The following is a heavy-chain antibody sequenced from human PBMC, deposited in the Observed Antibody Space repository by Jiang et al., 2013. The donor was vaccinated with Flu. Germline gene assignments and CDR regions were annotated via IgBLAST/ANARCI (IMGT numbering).Heavy chain of an antibody. D-gene: IGHD3-3*01. CDR1: GYTFTGLY. CDR3: ARGRAYVERSAFDV. CDR2: INPNNGGT. V-gene: IGHV1-2*02. Sequence: SGAEVKKPGASVKVSCKASGYTFTGLYMHWVRQAPGQGLEWMGWINPNNGGTNSAQKFQGRVTMTRDTSISTAYMELTRLVSDDTAVYYCARGRAYVERSAFDVWGQGTMVTISS. J-gene: IGHJ3*01.